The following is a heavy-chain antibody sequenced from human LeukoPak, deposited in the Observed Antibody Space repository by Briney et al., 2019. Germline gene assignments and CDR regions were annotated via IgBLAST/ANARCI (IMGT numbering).Heavy chain of an antibody. V-gene: IGHV3-30*02. D-gene: IGHD4-11*01. CDR2: IKYDGSRT. Sequence: GGSLRLSCAVSGPTFERHGMHWVRQPPGKGREWLAFIKYDGSRTDYEDSVKGRFTVSRDNSKNTLYLQMNSLRAEDTAVYYCAKVWGNYVFGPFDPWGQGTLVTVSS. CDR1: GPTFERHG. CDR3: AKVWGNYVFGPFDP. J-gene: IGHJ5*02.